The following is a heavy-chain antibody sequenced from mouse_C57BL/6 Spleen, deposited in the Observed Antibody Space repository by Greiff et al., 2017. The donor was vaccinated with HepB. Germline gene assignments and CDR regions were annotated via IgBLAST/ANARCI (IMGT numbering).Heavy chain of an antibody. CDR2: INPNNGGT. CDR3: ARWDDYHWYFDV. CDR1: GYTFTDYN. V-gene: IGHV1-22*01. J-gene: IGHJ1*03. D-gene: IGHD2-4*01. Sequence: EVQLQQSGPELVKPGASVKMSCKASGYTFTDYNMHWVKQSHGKSLEWIGYINPNNGGTSYNQKFKGKATLTVNKSSSTAYMELRSLTSEDSAVYYCARWDDYHWYFDVWGTGTTVTVSS.